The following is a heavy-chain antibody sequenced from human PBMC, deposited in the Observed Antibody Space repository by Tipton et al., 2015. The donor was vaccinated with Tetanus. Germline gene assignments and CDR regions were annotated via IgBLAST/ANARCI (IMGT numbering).Heavy chain of an antibody. D-gene: IGHD3-3*01. CDR2: IYTSGST. V-gene: IGHV4-4*07. CDR3: ARDSPYYDFWSGRIIADYYYYYGMDV. J-gene: IGHJ6*02. CDR1: GGSISSYY. Sequence: TLSLTCTVSGGSISSYYWSWIRQPAGKGLGWIGRIYTSGSTNYNPSLRSRVTMSVDTSKNQFSLKLSSVTAADTAVYYCARDSPYYDFWSGRIIADYYYYYGMDVWGQGTTVTVSS.